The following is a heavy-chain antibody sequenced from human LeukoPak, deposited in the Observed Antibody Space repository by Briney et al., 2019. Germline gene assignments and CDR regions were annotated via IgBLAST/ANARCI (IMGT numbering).Heavy chain of an antibody. CDR1: GGSISSGSYY. D-gene: IGHD3-22*01. V-gene: IGHV4-61*02. J-gene: IGHJ3*02. CDR2: ISPSGST. CDR3: AREAYYYDNSGYWDAFDI. Sequence: SETLSLTCTVSGGSISSGSYYWSWIRLPAGKGLEWIGRISPSGSTNYNPSPKSRVTISVYTSKNQFSLKLTSVTAADTAVYYCAREAYYYDNSGYWDAFDIWGQGTMVTVSS.